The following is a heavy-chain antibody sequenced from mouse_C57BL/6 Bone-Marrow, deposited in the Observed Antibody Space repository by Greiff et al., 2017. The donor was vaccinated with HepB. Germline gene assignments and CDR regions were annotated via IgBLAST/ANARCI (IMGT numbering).Heavy chain of an antibody. V-gene: IGHV1-39*01. CDR3: ARGDYTPAWFAY. CDR1: GYSFTDYN. Sequence: EVKLVESGPELVKPGASVKISCKASGYSFTDYNMNWVKQSNGKSLEWIGVINPNYGTTSYNQKFKGKATLTVDQSSSTAYMQLNSLTSEDSAVYYCARGDYTPAWFAYWGQGTLVTVSA. J-gene: IGHJ3*01. CDR2: INPNYGTT. D-gene: IGHD2-4*01.